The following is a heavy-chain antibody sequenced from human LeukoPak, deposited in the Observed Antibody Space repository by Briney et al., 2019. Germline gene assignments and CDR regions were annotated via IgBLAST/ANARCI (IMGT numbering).Heavy chain of an antibody. CDR1: GFTFTRYT. Sequence: GATVKLPCRASGFTFTRYTMHWVRHAPARRRVWRVGIDAHTGNTKYSRKSKDRVTITRNTSASTVYMELSSLRSEATTVFYCGRDYQWAIDGWGPRSPVTASS. D-gene: IGHD1-26*01. CDR2: IDAHTGNT. CDR3: GRDYQWAIDG. V-gene: IGHV1-3*01. J-gene: IGHJ5*02.